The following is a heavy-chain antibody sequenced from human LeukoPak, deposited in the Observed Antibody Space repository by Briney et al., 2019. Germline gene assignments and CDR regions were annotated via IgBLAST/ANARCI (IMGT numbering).Heavy chain of an antibody. V-gene: IGHV3-30-3*01. CDR2: ISYDGSNK. D-gene: IGHD3-22*01. CDR3: AREFYYDSSGYHDAFDI. CDR1: GFTFSSYA. Sequence: GGSLRLSCAASGFTFSSYAVHWVRQAPVKGLEWVAVISYDGSNKYYADSVKGRFTISRDNSKNTLYLQMNSLRAEDTAVYYCAREFYYDSSGYHDAFDIWGQGTMVTVSS. J-gene: IGHJ3*02.